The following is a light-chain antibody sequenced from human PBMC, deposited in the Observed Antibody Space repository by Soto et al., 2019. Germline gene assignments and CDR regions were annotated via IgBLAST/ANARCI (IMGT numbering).Light chain of an antibody. CDR3: QQSFITPYT. CDR2: GAS. J-gene: IGKJ2*01. CDR1: QSISSY. V-gene: IGKV1-39*01. Sequence: DIQMTQSPSSLSASVGDRVTITCRASQSISSYLNWYQQKLGEAPKLLISGASSLQRGVPSRFSGSGSATDVTLTISSLQPEDFATYYCQQSFITPYTFGQGTKLEIK.